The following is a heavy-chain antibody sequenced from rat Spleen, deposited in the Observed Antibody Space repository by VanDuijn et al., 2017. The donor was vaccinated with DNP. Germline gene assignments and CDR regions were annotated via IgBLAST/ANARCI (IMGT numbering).Heavy chain of an antibody. V-gene: IGHV4-2*01. CDR3: ARGPHFRVPVDFLDY. CDR1: GFNSNDYW. Sequence: EVKLVESGGGLVQPGRSLKVSCAASGFNSNDYWMGWVRQAPGKGPEWIGEINKDSSTKNYSPSLKDKFTISRDNAQNTLYLQMSTVGSEDTDIYFCARGPHFRVPVDFLDYWGQGVMVTVSS. CDR2: INKDSSTK. J-gene: IGHJ2*01. D-gene: IGHD4-3*01.